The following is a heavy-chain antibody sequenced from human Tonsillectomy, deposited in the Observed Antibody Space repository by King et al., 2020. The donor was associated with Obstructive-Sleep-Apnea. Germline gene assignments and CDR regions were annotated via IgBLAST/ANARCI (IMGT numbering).Heavy chain of an antibody. CDR1: GFTFSSYW. CDR2: IKQDGSEK. J-gene: IGHJ4*02. CDR3: ARDRRPILYYDFWRGSPDPGY. D-gene: IGHD3-3*01. Sequence: VQLVESGGGLVQPGGSLRLSCAASGFTFSSYWMSWVRQAPGKGLEWVANIKQDGSEKYYVDSVKGRFTISRDNAKNSLYLQMNSLRAEDTAVYYCARDRRPILYYDFWRGSPDPGYWGQGTLVTVSS. V-gene: IGHV3-7*03.